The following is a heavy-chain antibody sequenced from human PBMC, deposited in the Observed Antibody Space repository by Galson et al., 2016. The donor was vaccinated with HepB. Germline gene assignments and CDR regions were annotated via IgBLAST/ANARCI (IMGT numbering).Heavy chain of an antibody. CDR2: ISSDGSKI. D-gene: IGHD3-10*01. J-gene: IGHJ1*01. CDR3: ARSQARDVREVGGYFQH. CDR1: GFTFYSYA. V-gene: IGHV3-30-3*01. Sequence: SLRLSCAASGFTFYSYAMHWVRQAPSKGLEWLAVISSDGSKINYADSVKGRFTISRDNSKNPLYLQMNSLRGGDTTVYYCARSQARDVREVGGYFQHWGQGTLVTVSS.